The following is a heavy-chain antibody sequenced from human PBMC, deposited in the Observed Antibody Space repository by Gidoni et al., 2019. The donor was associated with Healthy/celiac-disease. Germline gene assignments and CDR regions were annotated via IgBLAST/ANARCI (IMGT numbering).Heavy chain of an antibody. D-gene: IGHD2-21*02. CDR1: GFTFSSDA. CDR2: ISGSGGST. Sequence: EVQLLESGGGLVQPGGSLRLSCAASGFTFSSDAMSWVRQAPGKGLEWVSAISGSGGSTYYADSVKGRFTSSRDNSKNTLYLQMNSLRAENTAVYYCAKGNTVVTPRAPFDYWGQGTLVTVSS. V-gene: IGHV3-23*01. J-gene: IGHJ4*02. CDR3: AKGNTVVTPRAPFDY.